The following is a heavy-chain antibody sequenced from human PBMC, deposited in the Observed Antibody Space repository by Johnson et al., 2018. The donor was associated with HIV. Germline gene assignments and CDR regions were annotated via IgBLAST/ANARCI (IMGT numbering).Heavy chain of an antibody. CDR3: AREYYGSGSDAFDI. D-gene: IGHD3-10*01. V-gene: IGHV3-74*01. Sequence: EVQLVESGGGLVQPGGSLRLSCAASGFTFSSYWMHWVRQAPGKGLVWVSRITSDGSSTSYADSVKGRFTISRDNAKNTLYLQMNSLRAEDTAVYYCAREYYGSGSDAFDIWGQGTMVTVSS. CDR2: ITSDGSST. J-gene: IGHJ3*02. CDR1: GFTFSSYW.